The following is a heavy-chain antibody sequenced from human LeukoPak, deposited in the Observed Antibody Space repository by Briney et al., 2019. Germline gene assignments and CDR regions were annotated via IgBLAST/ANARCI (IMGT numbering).Heavy chain of an antibody. J-gene: IGHJ4*02. Sequence: GSSLRLSCAASGFILSNHWMTWVRQAPGKGPEWVAHMNKDGSEEYYLDSVKGRFTIFKDTAKNSLYLQMNNLRAEDTAIYYCAKARGHTYGPLDYWGQGTLVTVSS. V-gene: IGHV3-7*03. CDR1: GFILSNHW. CDR2: MNKDGSEE. CDR3: AKARGHTYGPLDY. D-gene: IGHD5-18*01.